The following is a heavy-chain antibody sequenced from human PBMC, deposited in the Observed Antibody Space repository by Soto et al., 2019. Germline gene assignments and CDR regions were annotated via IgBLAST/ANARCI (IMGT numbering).Heavy chain of an antibody. CDR2: INSDGSTV. V-gene: IGHV3-48*03. CDR1: GFTFSSYE. J-gene: IGHJ6*04. Sequence: GGSLRLSCAAPGFTFSSYEMNWVRQAPGKGLEWVSYINSDGSTVYYTDSVKGRFIISRDNAKNSLYLQMNSLRAEDTAVYYCARKPNHGYSKPLGGTLDVWGKGTTVTVYS. D-gene: IGHD4-4*01. CDR3: ARKPNHGYSKPLGGTLDV.